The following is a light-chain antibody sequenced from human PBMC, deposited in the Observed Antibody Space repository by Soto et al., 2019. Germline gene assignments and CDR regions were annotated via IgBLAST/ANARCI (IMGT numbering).Light chain of an antibody. J-gene: IGLJ2*01. CDR3: EAWDDSLNGVV. CDR1: SSNIGSNT. Sequence: QSVLTQPPSASGTPGQRVTISCSGSSSNIGSNTVTWYQQLPGTAPKLLIYSNNQRPSGVPDRFSGSKSGTSASLAISGLQSEDEADYYCEAWDDSLNGVVFGGGTELTVL. V-gene: IGLV1-44*01. CDR2: SNN.